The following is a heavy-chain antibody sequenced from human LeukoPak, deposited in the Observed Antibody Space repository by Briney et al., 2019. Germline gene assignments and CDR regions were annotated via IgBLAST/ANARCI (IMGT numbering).Heavy chain of an antibody. D-gene: IGHD3-10*01. CDR2: ISSSSSYI. Sequence: PGGSLRLSCAASGFTFSSYSMNWVRQAPGKGLEWVSSISSSSSYIYYADSVKGRFTISRDNAKNSLYLQVNSLRAEDTAVYYCAWTSGSGATYDYWGQGTLVTVSS. CDR1: GFTFSSYS. CDR3: AWTSGSGATYDY. V-gene: IGHV3-21*01. J-gene: IGHJ4*02.